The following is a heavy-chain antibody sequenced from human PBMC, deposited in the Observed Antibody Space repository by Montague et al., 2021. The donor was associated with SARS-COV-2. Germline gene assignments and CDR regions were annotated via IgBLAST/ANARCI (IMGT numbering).Heavy chain of an antibody. V-gene: IGHV4-34*01. Sequence: SETLSLTCAVYGGSFSGYYLSWIRQPPGKGLEWIGEINHSGSTNXNPSLKSRVTISIDTSKNQFSLKLSSVTAADTAVYYCARHSYYYDSSGYYSRDARKRCIDYWGQGTLVTVSS. CDR1: GGSFSGYY. CDR2: INHSGST. J-gene: IGHJ4*02. CDR3: ARHSYYYDSSGYYSRDARKRCIDY. D-gene: IGHD3-22*01.